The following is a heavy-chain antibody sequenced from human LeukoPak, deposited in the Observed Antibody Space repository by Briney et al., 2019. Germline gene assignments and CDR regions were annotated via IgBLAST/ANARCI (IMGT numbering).Heavy chain of an antibody. CDR2: IWYDGSNK. J-gene: IGHJ4*02. CDR3: ARVWQDYSGVDY. D-gene: IGHD2-21*01. CDR1: GFTFRSYG. Sequence: GGSLRLSCAASGFTFRSYGMHWVRQAPGKGLEWVAIIWYDGSNKYYAGSVKGRITISRDNSKNTLYLQMNSLRDEDTAVYYCARVWQDYSGVDYWGQGTLVTVSS. V-gene: IGHV3-33*01.